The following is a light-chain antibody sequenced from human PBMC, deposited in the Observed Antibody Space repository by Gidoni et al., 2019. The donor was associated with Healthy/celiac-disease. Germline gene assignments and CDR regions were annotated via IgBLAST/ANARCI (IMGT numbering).Light chain of an antibody. J-gene: IGKJ4*01. CDR2: GAS. CDR1: QSVSSSY. V-gene: IGKV3-20*01. Sequence: VSTPSPATLTLSPGERATLSCRSSQSVSSSYLAWYQQKPGQAPRLLIYGASSRATGIPDRFSGSGSGTDFTLTISRLEPEDFAVYYCQQYGSSPLTFGGGTKVEIK. CDR3: QQYGSSPLT.